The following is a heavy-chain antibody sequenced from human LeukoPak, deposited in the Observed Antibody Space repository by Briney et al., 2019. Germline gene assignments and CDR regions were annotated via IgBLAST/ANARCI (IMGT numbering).Heavy chain of an antibody. CDR3: ARAKYYYYDSSGYSIWFDAFDI. J-gene: IGHJ3*02. V-gene: IGHV4-59*12. CDR2: IYYSGST. CDR1: GGSISSYY. D-gene: IGHD3-22*01. Sequence: SETLSLTCTVSGGSISSYYWSWIRQPPGKGLEWIGYIYYSGSTNYNPSLKSRVTISVDTSKNQFSLKLSSVTAADTAVYYCARAKYYYYDSSGYSIWFDAFDIWGQGTMVTVSS.